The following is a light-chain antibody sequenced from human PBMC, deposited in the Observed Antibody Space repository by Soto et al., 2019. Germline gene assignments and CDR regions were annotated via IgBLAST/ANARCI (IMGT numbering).Light chain of an antibody. CDR3: QQYRSWPRT. CDR2: GAS. V-gene: IGKV3-15*01. J-gene: IGKJ1*01. Sequence: ELVLTQSPAALSLSPGERVTLACRAIQSVDINLAWYQQQHGQAPRLLIYGASTRATDMSGTFSGRGSGTEFTLTISNVRPEDFAVYYCQQYRSWPRTFGQGTKVEIK. CDR1: QSVDIN.